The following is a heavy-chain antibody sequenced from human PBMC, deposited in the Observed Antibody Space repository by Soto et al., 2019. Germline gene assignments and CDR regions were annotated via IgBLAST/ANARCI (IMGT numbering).Heavy chain of an antibody. CDR1: GYTFTSYD. J-gene: IGHJ6*02. CDR2: MNPNSGNT. V-gene: IGHV1-8*01. Sequence: RASVKVSCKASGYTFTSYDINWVRQATGQGLEWMGWMNPNSGNTGYAQKFQGRVTMTRNTSISTAYMELSSLRSEDTAVYYCARGPSPVLRFLEWFPMDVWGQGTTVTVSS. CDR3: ARGPSPVLRFLEWFPMDV. D-gene: IGHD3-3*01.